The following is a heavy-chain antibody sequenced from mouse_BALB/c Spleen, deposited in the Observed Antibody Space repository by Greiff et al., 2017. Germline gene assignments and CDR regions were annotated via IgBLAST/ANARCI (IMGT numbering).Heavy chain of an antibody. CDR1: GYSITSGYY. V-gene: IGHV3-6*02. J-gene: IGHJ2*01. Sequence: DVHLVESGPGLVKPSQSLSLTCSVTGYSITSGYYWNWIRQFPGNKLEWMGYISYDGSNNYNPSLKNRISITRDTSKNQFFLKLNSVTTEDTATYYCARFYYGTDYWGQGTTLTVSS. CDR3: ARFYYGTDY. CDR2: ISYDGSN. D-gene: IGHD2-1*01.